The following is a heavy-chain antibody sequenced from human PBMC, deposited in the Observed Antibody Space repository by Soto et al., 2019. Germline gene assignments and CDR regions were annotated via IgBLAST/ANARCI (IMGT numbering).Heavy chain of an antibody. J-gene: IGHJ4*02. D-gene: IGHD3-22*01. CDR1: GGTFSSYA. Sequence: QVQLVQSGAEVKKPGSSVKVSCKASGGTFSSYAISWVRQAPGQGLEWMGGIIPIFGTANYAQKFQGRVTSTADESTRTAYMELSSLRSEDTAVYYCATDGYYYDSSGYYYYFDYWGQGTLVTVSS. CDR2: IIPIFGTA. CDR3: ATDGYYYDSSGYYYYFDY. V-gene: IGHV1-69*12.